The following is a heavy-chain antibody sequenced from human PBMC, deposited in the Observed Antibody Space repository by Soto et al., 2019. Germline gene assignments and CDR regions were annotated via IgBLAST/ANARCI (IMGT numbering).Heavy chain of an antibody. CDR1: GFTFSSYW. J-gene: IGHJ4*02. Sequence: EVQLVESGGGLVQPGGSLRLSCAASGFTFSSYWMHWVRQAPGKGLVWVSRINSDGSSTSYADSVTDRFTISRDNAKNTLYLQMNSLRAEDTAVYYCVRTSLVVAAATREDYWGQGTLVTVSS. D-gene: IGHD2-15*01. CDR3: VRTSLVVAAATREDY. V-gene: IGHV3-74*01. CDR2: INSDGSST.